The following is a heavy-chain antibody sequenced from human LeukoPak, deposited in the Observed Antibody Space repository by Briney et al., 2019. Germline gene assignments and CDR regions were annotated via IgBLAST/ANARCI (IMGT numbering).Heavy chain of an antibody. CDR1: GFIFSDYY. Sequence: PGGSLRLSCAASGFIFSDYYMSWIRQAPGKGLEWASYISSSGSTIYYADSVKGRFTISRDNAKNSLYLQMNSLRAEDTAVYYCARVLGVEMATTFDYWGQGTLVTVSS. V-gene: IGHV3-11*01. CDR3: ARVLGVEMATTFDY. CDR2: ISSSGSTI. D-gene: IGHD5-24*01. J-gene: IGHJ4*02.